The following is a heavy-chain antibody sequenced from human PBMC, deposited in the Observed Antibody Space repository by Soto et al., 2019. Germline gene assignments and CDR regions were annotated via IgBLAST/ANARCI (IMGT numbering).Heavy chain of an antibody. J-gene: IGHJ4*02. Sequence: ASVKVSCKASGYTFASYGISWMRQAPGQGLEWMGWISTYNGDTNYAQNLQDRVTITTDTSTTTVYMELRSLRSDDTALYYCAIYDCVTTTCYVSHWGQGTLVTVSS. D-gene: IGHD2-2*01. CDR3: AIYDCVTTTCYVSH. CDR2: ISTYNGDT. CDR1: GYTFASYG. V-gene: IGHV1-18*01.